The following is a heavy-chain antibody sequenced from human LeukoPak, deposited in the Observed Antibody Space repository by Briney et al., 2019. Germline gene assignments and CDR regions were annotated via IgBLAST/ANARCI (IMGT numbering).Heavy chain of an antibody. J-gene: IGHJ4*02. D-gene: IGHD3-10*01. CDR3: VKVDGEYGSGSYYFDY. CDR1: GFTFSGYA. Sequence: GGSLRLSCSASGFTFSGYAMHWVRQAPGKGLEHVSAISSNGGSTDYADSVKGRFTISRDNSKNTLYLQMSSLRTEDAAVYYCVKVDGEYGSGSYYFDYWGQGTLVTVSS. V-gene: IGHV3-64D*06. CDR2: ISSNGGST.